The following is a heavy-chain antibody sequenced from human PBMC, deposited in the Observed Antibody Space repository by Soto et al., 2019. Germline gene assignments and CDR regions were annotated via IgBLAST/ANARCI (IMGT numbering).Heavy chain of an antibody. CDR1: DLSVSRNY. Sequence: EVQLVESGGGLIQPGGSLRLSCAASDLSVSRNYISWVRQAPGKGLEWVSVIFWGGTSYYADSVKGRFTISRDNSKNTVYLKMNSLRAEDTAVYYCEGGKVAVAGLDSWGQGTLVTVSS. D-gene: IGHD6-13*01. V-gene: IGHV3-53*01. CDR3: EGGKVAVAGLDS. CDR2: IFWGGTS. J-gene: IGHJ4*02.